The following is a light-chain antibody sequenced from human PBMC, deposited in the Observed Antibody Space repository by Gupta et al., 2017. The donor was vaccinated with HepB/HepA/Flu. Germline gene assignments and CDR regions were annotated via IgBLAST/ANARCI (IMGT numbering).Light chain of an antibody. CDR1: SSNIGSNT. J-gene: IGLJ2*01. Sequence: QSVLTQPPSASDIPGQRVTISCSGTSSNIGSNTVNWYQHLPGTAPKLLIYINNQRPSGVPARFSGSKSGTSASLPISGLQSEDEADYYCSSWDDSRNGIIFGGGTKLTVL. CDR2: INN. CDR3: SSWDDSRNGII. V-gene: IGLV1-44*01.